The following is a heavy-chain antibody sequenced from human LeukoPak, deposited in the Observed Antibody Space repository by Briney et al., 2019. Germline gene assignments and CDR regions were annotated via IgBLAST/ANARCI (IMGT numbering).Heavy chain of an antibody. CDR2: ISSSDSTI. Sequence: GGSLRLSCAASGFTFSSYEMHWVRQPPGKGLEWVSYISSSDSTIYYADSVKGRFTITRDNAKNSLYLQMNSLRAEDTAVYYCARDYGGSSPFDYWGQGTLVTVSS. V-gene: IGHV3-48*03. CDR3: ARDYGGSSPFDY. CDR1: GFTFSSYE. D-gene: IGHD4-23*01. J-gene: IGHJ4*02.